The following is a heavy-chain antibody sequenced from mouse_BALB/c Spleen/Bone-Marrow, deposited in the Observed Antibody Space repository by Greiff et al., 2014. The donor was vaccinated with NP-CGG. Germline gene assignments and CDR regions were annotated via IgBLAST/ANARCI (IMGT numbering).Heavy chain of an antibody. CDR1: GFTFTSSW. Sequence: QVTLKESGSVLVRPGTSVNLSCKASGFTFTSSWMHWAKQRPGQGLEWIGDIHPNSGNTYYNEKFKGKATLTVDSSSSTAYVDLSSLTSEDSAVYFCARSYRFWYFDVWGAGTTVTVSS. CDR2: IHPNSGNT. V-gene: IGHV1S130*01. D-gene: IGHD2-14*01. J-gene: IGHJ1*01. CDR3: ARSYRFWYFDV.